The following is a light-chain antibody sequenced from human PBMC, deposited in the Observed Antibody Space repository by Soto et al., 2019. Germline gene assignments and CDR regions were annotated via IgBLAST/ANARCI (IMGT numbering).Light chain of an antibody. CDR2: GAS. V-gene: IGKV3-15*01. CDR3: QHYNDRVKT. Sequence: EIVMTQSPATLSVSPGGRATLSCRASQSVSSNLAWYQQKPGQAPRLLISGASSRATGIPARFSGSGFGTEFTLTISSLQSEDFAVYYCQHYNDRVKTFGQGTKLEIE. CDR1: QSVSSN. J-gene: IGKJ2*01.